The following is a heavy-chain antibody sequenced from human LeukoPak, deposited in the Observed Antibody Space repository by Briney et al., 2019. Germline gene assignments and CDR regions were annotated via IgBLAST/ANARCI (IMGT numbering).Heavy chain of an antibody. CDR3: ATAAAAGIGDWFDP. D-gene: IGHD6-13*01. CDR1: GYTFTSYY. Sequence: ASVKVSCTASGYTFTSYYMHWVRQAPGQGLEWMGWINPNSGGTNYAQKFQGRVTMTRDTSISTAYMELSRLRSDDTAVYYCATAAAAGIGDWFDPWGQGTLVTVSS. J-gene: IGHJ5*02. CDR2: INPNSGGT. V-gene: IGHV1-2*02.